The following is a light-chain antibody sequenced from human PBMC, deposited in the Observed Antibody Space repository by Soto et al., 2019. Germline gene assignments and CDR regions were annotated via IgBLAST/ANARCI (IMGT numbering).Light chain of an antibody. CDR1: QGISSY. CDR2: AAY. Sequence: AIRMTQSPSSLSASTGDRVTITCRASQGISSYLAWYQQKPGKAPKLLIYAAYNLQSGVPPRFSGSGSGTDFTLTISSLEPEDFAVYYCHQRSNWPLTFGGGTKVDIK. CDR3: HQRSNWPLT. J-gene: IGKJ4*01. V-gene: IGKV1-8*01.